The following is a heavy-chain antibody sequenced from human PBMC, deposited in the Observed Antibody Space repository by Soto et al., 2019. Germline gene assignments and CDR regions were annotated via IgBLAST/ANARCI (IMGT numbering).Heavy chain of an antibody. CDR1: GGTFSSYT. D-gene: IGHD2-15*01. V-gene: IGHV1-69*02. J-gene: IGHJ1*01. CDR2: IIPILGIA. Sequence: QVQLVQSGAEVKKPGSSVKVSCKASGGTFSSYTISWVRQAPGQGLEWMGRIIPILGIANYAQKFQGRVTITADKSTSTAYMELSSLRSEDTAVYYCARPYCSGGSCYSPEYFQHWGQGTLVTVSS. CDR3: ARPYCSGGSCYSPEYFQH.